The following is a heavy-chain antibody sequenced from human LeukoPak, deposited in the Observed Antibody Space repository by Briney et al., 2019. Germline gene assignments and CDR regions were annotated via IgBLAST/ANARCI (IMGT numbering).Heavy chain of an antibody. D-gene: IGHD3-3*01. Sequence: GSSVKVSCKASGGTFSSYAISWVRQAPGQGLEWMGGIIPIFGTANYAQKFQGRVTITADESTSTAYMKLSSLRSEDTAVYYCANGYYDFWSGYYRSVRYYYYYMDVWGKGTTVTVSS. CDR2: IIPIFGTA. CDR1: GGTFSSYA. V-gene: IGHV1-69*01. CDR3: ANGYYDFWSGYYRSVRYYYYYMDV. J-gene: IGHJ6*03.